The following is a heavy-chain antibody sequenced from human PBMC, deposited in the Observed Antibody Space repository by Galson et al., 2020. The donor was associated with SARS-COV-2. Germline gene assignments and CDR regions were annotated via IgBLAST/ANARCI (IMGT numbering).Heavy chain of an antibody. V-gene: IGHV3-64*02. D-gene: IGHD6-6*01. CDR1: GFTFSSYA. J-gene: IGHJ6*02. Sequence: GESLKISCAASGFTFSSYAMHWVRQAPGKGLEYVSAISSNGGSTYYADSVKGRFTISRDNSKNTLYLQMGSLRAEDMAVYYCARPQYEYSSSDYYYGMDVWGQGTTVTVSS. CDR2: ISSNGGST. CDR3: ARPQYEYSSSDYYYGMDV.